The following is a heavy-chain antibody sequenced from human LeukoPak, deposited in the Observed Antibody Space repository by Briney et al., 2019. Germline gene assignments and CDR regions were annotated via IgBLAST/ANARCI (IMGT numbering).Heavy chain of an antibody. CDR3: ARARSGMWFPWGY. D-gene: IGHD2-21*01. J-gene: IGHJ4*02. Sequence: GGSLRLSXAASGFTFSSYSMSWVRQSPGKGMEWVANIKQDGGEKYYVDSVKGRFTISRDNAKNSLYLQMNSLRAEDTAVYYCARARSGMWFPWGYWGQGTLVTVSS. CDR2: IKQDGGEK. CDR1: GFTFSSYS. V-gene: IGHV3-7*01.